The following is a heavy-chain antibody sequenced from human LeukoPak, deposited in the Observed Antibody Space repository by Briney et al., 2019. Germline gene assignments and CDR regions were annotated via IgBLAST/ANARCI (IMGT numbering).Heavy chain of an antibody. Sequence: SETLSLTCTVSGGSISSYYWSWIRQPAGKGLEWIGRIYTSGSTNYNPSLKSRVTMSVDTSKNQFSLKLSSATAADTAVYYCARDPEDKNGDYGAFDIWGQGTMVTVSS. V-gene: IGHV4-4*07. CDR2: IYTSGST. CDR3: ARDPEDKNGDYGAFDI. J-gene: IGHJ3*02. D-gene: IGHD4-17*01. CDR1: GGSISSYY.